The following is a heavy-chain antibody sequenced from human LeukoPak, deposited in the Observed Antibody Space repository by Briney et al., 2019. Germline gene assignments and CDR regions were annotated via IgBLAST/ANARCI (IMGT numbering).Heavy chain of an antibody. CDR2: ISGSGGST. D-gene: IGHD6-19*01. Sequence: PGGSLRLSCAASGFTFSSYAMSWVRQAPGKGLEWVSAISGSGGSTYYADSVKGRFTISGDNSRNTLYLQMNSLRAEDTAVYYCAKDRGYRSSVTCDLDYWGQGTLVTVSS. CDR1: GFTFSSYA. CDR3: AKDRGYRSSVTCDLDY. V-gene: IGHV3-23*01. J-gene: IGHJ4*02.